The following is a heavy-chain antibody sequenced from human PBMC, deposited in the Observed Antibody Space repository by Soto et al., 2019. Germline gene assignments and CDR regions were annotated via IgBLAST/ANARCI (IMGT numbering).Heavy chain of an antibody. D-gene: IGHD3-3*01. CDR2: IWYDGSNK. V-gene: IGHV3-33*06. CDR3: ANYGSLLRITIFGVVIIDSNFFDY. CDR1: GFTFSSYG. Sequence: GGSLRLSCAASGFTFSSYGMHWVRQAPGKGLEWVAVIWYDGSNKYYADSVKGRFTISRDNSKNTLYLQMNSLRAEDTVVFYFANYGSLLRITIFGVVIIDSNFFDYWGKGTLVTVSS. J-gene: IGHJ4*02.